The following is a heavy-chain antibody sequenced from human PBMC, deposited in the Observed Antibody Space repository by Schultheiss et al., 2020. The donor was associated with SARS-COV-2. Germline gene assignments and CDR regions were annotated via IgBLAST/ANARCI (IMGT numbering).Heavy chain of an antibody. CDR3: AITHDMGSGGVY. Sequence: GESLKISCAASGFTFSSYAMHWVRQAPGKGLEWVAVISYDGSNKYYADSVKGRFTISRDNSKSTLYLQMNSLRAGDTAVYYCAITHDMGSGGVYWGQGTLVTVSS. V-gene: IGHV3-30*14. J-gene: IGHJ4*02. D-gene: IGHD2-15*01. CDR1: GFTFSSYA. CDR2: ISYDGSNK.